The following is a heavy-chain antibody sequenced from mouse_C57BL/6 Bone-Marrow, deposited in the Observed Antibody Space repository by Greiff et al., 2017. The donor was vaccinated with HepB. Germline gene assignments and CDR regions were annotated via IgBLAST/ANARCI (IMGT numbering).Heavy chain of an antibody. J-gene: IGHJ2*01. V-gene: IGHV1-15*01. Sequence: QVQLQQSGAELVRPGASVTLSCKASGYTFTDYEMHWVKQTPVHGLEWIGAIDPETGGTAYNQKFKGKAILTADKSSSTAYMELRSLTSEDSAVYYCTRTDYSNYVVDYWGLGTTLTVSS. CDR3: TRTDYSNYVVDY. D-gene: IGHD2-5*01. CDR1: GYTFTDYE. CDR2: IDPETGGT.